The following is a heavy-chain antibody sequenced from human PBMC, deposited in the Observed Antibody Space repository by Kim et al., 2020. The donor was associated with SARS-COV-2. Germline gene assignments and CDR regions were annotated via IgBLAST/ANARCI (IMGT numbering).Heavy chain of an antibody. CDR1: GYTFSNYY. CDR3: VRGNYGSGSSYFTSNWFDP. J-gene: IGHJ5*02. D-gene: IGHD3-10*01. Sequence: ASVKVSCKASGYTFSNYYLHWVRQASGQGLEWMGIINPSGGSTNYAQKFQGRVTMTRDTSTSTVYMELSSLKSEDTAVYYCVRGNYGSGSSYFTSNWFDP. CDR2: INPSGGST. V-gene: IGHV1-46*03.